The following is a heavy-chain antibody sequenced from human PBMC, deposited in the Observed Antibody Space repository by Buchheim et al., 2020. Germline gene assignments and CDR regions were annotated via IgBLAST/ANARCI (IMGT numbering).Heavy chain of an antibody. V-gene: IGHV3-48*02. CDR2: ISSSSSTI. CDR1: GFTFSSYS. CDR3: ARDGWELPHFDY. D-gene: IGHD1-26*01. J-gene: IGHJ4*02. Sequence: EVQLVESGGGLVQPGGSLRLSCAASGFTFSSYSMNWVRQAPGKGLEWVSYISSSSSTIYYADSVKGQFTISKDNAKTSRYRQMNSLRDEDTAVYYCARDGWELPHFDYWGQGTL.